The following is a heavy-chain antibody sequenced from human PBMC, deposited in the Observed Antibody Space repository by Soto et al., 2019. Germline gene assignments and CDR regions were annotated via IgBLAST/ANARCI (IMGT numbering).Heavy chain of an antibody. CDR2: IYYIGPT. V-gene: IGHV4-61*01. CDR1: DGSVNTGNYY. D-gene: IGHD3-16*01. CDR3: AREEKQLSRYGGDFDY. Sequence: QVQLQESGPGLVKPSETLSLTCSVSDGSVNTGNYYWSWIRQPPGKGLEWIGHIYYIGPTNYNPSLKSAVTISVDTSKHQFSLKVTSVTAADTAVYFCAREEKQLSRYGGDFDYWGQGILVTVSS. J-gene: IGHJ4*02.